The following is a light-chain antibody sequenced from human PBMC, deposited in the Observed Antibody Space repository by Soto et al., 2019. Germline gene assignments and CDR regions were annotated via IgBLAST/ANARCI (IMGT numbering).Light chain of an antibody. J-gene: IGLJ2*01. V-gene: IGLV4-69*01. CDR2: LNSDGSH. Sequence: QLVLTQSPSASASLGASVKLTCTLSSGHSSYAIAWHQQQPEKGPRYLMKLNSDGSHSKGDGIPDGFSGSSSGAERYLTISSLQSEDEADYYCQTWVSGIEVFGGGTKPTVL. CDR1: SGHSSYA. CDR3: QTWVSGIEV.